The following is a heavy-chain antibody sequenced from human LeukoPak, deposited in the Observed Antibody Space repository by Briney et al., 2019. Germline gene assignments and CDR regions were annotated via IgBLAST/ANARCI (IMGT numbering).Heavy chain of an antibody. J-gene: IGHJ4*02. Sequence: GGSLRLSCAASGFTFSSYAMSWVRQAPGKGLEWVSAISGSGGSTYYADSVKGRFTISRDNAKNSLYLQMNSLRAEDTAVYYCAKGQLGITGLFGYWGQGTLVTVSS. D-gene: IGHD7-27*01. CDR3: AKGQLGITGLFGY. V-gene: IGHV3-23*01. CDR1: GFTFSSYA. CDR2: ISGSGGST.